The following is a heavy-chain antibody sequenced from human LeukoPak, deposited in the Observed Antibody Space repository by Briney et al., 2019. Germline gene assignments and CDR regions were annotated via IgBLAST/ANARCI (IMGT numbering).Heavy chain of an antibody. CDR3: AREGSGGFIGY. J-gene: IGHJ4*02. CDR1: GDFITTYY. D-gene: IGHD6-19*01. CDR2: LYSGNT. Sequence: SETLSLTCTVSGDFITTYYWTWMRQPPGKRPEWLGNLYSGNTNCSPSLRSRITISGDTPKKQFFLKLSSVTAADTAVYYCAREGSGGFIGYWGQGILVTVSS. V-gene: IGHV4-59*01.